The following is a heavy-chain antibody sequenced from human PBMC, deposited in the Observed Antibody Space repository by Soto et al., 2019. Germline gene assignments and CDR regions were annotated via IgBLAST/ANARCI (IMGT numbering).Heavy chain of an antibody. CDR1: GYTFTSFY. CDR2: INPNGGST. D-gene: IGHD7-27*01. Sequence: QVQLVQSGAEVKNPGASVKLSCKASGYTFTSFYIHWVRQAPGQGLEWMAIINPNGGSTNYAPNLHGRVTLTRDTSTNTVYIELSSLGSEDTAVYYCARGLTSGDYWGQGTLVTVSS. J-gene: IGHJ4*02. CDR3: ARGLTSGDY. V-gene: IGHV1-46*01.